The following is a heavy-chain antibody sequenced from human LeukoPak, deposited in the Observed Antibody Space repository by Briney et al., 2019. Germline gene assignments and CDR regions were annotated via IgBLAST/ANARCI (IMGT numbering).Heavy chain of an antibody. CDR3: ARGWVVVAATWYFDY. CDR1: GGSLSGYY. V-gene: IGHV4-34*01. J-gene: IGHJ4*02. Sequence: PSETLSLTCAVYGGSLSGYYWSWIRQPPGKGLEWIGEINHSGSTNYNPSLKSRVTISVDTSKNQFSLKLSSVTAADTAVYYCARGWVVVAATWYFDYWGQGTLVTVSS. D-gene: IGHD2-15*01. CDR2: INHSGST.